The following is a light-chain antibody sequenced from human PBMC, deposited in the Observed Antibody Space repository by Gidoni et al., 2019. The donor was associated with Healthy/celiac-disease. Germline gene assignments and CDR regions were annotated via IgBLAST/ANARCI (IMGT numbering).Light chain of an antibody. V-gene: IGKV1-5*03. CDR2: KAS. CDR1: QSISSW. CDR3: QKYNSY. J-gene: IGKJ3*01. Sequence: DIHMTQSPSTLSASVGDRVTITCRASQSISSWLAWYQQKPGKAPKRLIYKASSVESGVPSRFSGSGSGTEFTLTISSLQPDDFATYYCQKYNSYFGPGTKVDIK.